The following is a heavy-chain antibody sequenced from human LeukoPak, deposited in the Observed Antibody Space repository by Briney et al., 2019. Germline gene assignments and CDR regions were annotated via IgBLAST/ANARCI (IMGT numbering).Heavy chain of an antibody. CDR1: GFTVSSYG. CDR3: AKDVVVTYGDYVGLYYFDY. Sequence: GGSLTLSCAASGFTVSSYGMHWVRQAPGKGLEWVAVISYDGSNKYYADSVKGRFTISRDNSKNTLYLQMNSLRAEDMAVYYCAKDVVVTYGDYVGLYYFDYWGQGTLVTVSS. D-gene: IGHD4-17*01. J-gene: IGHJ4*02. CDR2: ISYDGSNK. V-gene: IGHV3-30*18.